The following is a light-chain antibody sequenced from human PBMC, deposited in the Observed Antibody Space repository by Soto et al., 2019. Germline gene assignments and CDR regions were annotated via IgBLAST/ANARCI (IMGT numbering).Light chain of an antibody. Sequence: EIVLTQSPGTLSLSPGERATLSCRASQSVSSSYLAWYQQKPGQAPRHLLYGASSRATGIPDRFSGSGSGTDFTLTISRLEPEDVAVYYCQQYGSSPYTFGQGTKLEIK. CDR3: QQYGSSPYT. CDR2: GAS. V-gene: IGKV3-20*01. J-gene: IGKJ2*01. CDR1: QSVSSSY.